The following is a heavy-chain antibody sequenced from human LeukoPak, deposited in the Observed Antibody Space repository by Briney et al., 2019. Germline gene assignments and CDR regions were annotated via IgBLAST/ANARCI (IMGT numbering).Heavy chain of an antibody. CDR3: AKEAREYYFDY. V-gene: IGHV3-20*04. D-gene: IGHD3-10*01. CDR2: INWNGGST. J-gene: IGHJ4*02. CDR1: GFTFDDYG. Sequence: GGSLRLSCAASGFTFDDYGMSWVRQAPGKGLEWVSGINWNGGSTGYADSVKGRFTISRDNSKNTLYLQMNSLRAEDTAVYYCAKEAREYYFDYWGQGTLVTVSS.